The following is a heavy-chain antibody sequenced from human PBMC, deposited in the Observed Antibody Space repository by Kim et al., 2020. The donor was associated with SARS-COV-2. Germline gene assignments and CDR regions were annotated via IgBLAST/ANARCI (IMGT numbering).Heavy chain of an antibody. J-gene: IGHJ3*02. Sequence: ADSGRSRFTIARDNAKNSLYLKMNSLRAEDTAVYYCAREAVAGVDAFDIWGQGTMVTVSS. D-gene: IGHD6-19*01. V-gene: IGHV3-21*01. CDR3: AREAVAGVDAFDI.